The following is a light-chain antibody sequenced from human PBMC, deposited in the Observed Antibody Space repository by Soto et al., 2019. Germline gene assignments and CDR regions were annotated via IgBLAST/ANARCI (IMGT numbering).Light chain of an antibody. V-gene: IGKV3-20*01. CDR3: QQYATSPRT. CDR1: QSVSSNY. CDR2: GAS. Sequence: EIVLTQSPGTLSLSPGERATLSCRASQSVSSNYLAWYQQKPGQAPRLLIYGASSRATRIPDRFSGSGSGTDFTLTISRLEPEDFAEYYCQQYATSPRTFGQGTKVEIK. J-gene: IGKJ1*01.